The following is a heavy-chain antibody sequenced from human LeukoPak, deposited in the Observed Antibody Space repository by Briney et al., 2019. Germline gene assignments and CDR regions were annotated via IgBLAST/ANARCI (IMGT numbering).Heavy chain of an antibody. D-gene: IGHD5-12*01. CDR2: IYSGGSS. CDR1: GLTVGFKC. Sequence: GGPLRLSCAASGLTVGFKCMSWVRQAPGKGLEWVSIIYSGGSSYYADSVKGRFTVSRDTSKNTLYLQMNSLRAEDTAVYYCATRPDGNDVPYFDYWGQGTLVTVSS. J-gene: IGHJ4*02. CDR3: ATRPDGNDVPYFDY. V-gene: IGHV3-66*01.